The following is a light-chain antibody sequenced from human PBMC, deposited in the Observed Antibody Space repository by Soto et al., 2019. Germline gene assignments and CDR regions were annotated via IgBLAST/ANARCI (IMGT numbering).Light chain of an antibody. V-gene: IGKV4-1*01. J-gene: IGKJ1*01. Sequence: DIVMTQSPDSLAVSLGERATINCKSGQSVLYSSNNKNYLPGYQQKLGQPPKLLFYWASIRESGVPDRFSGSGSATEFSLTISGLQAGDVAVYYCQQYLITPPTFGQGTKVEIK. CDR3: QQYLITPPT. CDR2: WAS. CDR1: QSVLYSSNNKNY.